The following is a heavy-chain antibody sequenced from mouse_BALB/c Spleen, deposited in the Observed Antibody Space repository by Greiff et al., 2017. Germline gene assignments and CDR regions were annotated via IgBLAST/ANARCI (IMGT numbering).Heavy chain of an antibody. CDR2: VYPGSGSI. CDR1: GYTFTEYI. V-gene: IGHV1-62-2*01. D-gene: IGHD4-1*02. Sequence: QVQLQQSGAELVKPGASVKLSCKASGYTFTEYIIHWVKQRSGQGLEWIGWVYPGSGSIKYNEKFKDKATLTADKSSSTVYMELSRLTSEDSAVFFCARHAIVSQLATEAMDYWGQGTSVTVSS. CDR3: ARHAIVSQLATEAMDY. J-gene: IGHJ4*01.